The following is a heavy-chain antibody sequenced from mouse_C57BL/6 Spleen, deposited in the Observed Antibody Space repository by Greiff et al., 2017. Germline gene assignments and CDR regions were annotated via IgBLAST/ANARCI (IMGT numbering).Heavy chain of an antibody. CDR3: ARDPLYYGSSYVYFDV. CDR2: ISDGGSYT. Sequence: EVQVVESGGGLVKPGGSLKLSCAASGFTFSSYAMSWVRQTPEKRLEWVATISDGGSYTYYPDNVKGRFTISRDNAKNNLYLQMSHLKSEDTAMYYCARDPLYYGSSYVYFDVWGTGTTVTVSS. CDR1: GFTFSSYA. J-gene: IGHJ1*03. D-gene: IGHD1-1*01. V-gene: IGHV5-4*01.